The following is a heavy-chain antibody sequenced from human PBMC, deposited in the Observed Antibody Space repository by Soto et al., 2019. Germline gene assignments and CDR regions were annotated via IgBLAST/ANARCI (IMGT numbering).Heavy chain of an antibody. J-gene: IGHJ6*03. V-gene: IGHV2-26*01. CDR1: GFSLSNARMG. CDR3: ARLLARPFGVVIEAYYYYYYYMDV. D-gene: IGHD3-3*01. CDR2: IFSNDEK. Sequence: QVTLKESGPVLVKPTETLTLTCTVSGFSLSNARMGVSWIRQPPGKALEWLAHIFSNDEKSYSTSLKSRLTISKDPSKSQVVLTMTNMDPVDTATYYCARLLARPFGVVIEAYYYYYYYMDVWGKGTTVTVSS.